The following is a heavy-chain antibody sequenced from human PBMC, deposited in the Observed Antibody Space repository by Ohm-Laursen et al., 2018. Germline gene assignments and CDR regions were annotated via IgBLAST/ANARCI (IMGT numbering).Heavy chain of an antibody. Sequence: SLRLSCAASGFTFSHYWMHWVRQAPGKGLEWVSGISGSGSRTYYADSVKGRFTISRDNSKNTVHLQMNSLRAEDTAVYYCAKVYYCSGGSCYSWELTNGFDIWGQGTMVTVSS. J-gene: IGHJ3*02. D-gene: IGHD2-15*01. V-gene: IGHV3-23*01. CDR2: ISGSGSRT. CDR3: AKVYYCSGGSCYSWELTNGFDI. CDR1: GFTFSHYW.